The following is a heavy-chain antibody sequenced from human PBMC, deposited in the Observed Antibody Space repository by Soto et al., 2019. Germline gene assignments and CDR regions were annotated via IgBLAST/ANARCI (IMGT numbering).Heavy chain of an antibody. D-gene: IGHD3-22*01. CDR3: AHDDQYYDSSGDSFCY. CDR1: GFSLSTSGVG. CDR2: IYWDDDK. J-gene: IGHJ4*02. V-gene: IGHV2-5*02. Sequence: VSGPTLVNPTQTLTLTCTFSGFSLSTSGVGVGWIRQPPGKALEWLALIYWDDDKRYSPSLKSRLTITKDTSKNQVVLTMTNMDPVDTATYYCAHDDQYYDSSGDSFCYWGQGTLVTVSS.